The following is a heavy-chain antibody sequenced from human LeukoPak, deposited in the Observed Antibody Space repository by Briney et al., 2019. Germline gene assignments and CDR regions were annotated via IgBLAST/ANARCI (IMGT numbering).Heavy chain of an antibody. CDR1: GGSISSSSYY. Sequence: PSETLSLTCTVSGGSISSSSYYWGWIRQPPGKGLEWIGSIYYSGSTYYNPSLKSRVTISVDTSKNQFSLKLSSVTAADTAVYYCARGPPWSIAARRHYYYYMDVWGKGTTVTVSS. CDR2: IYYSGST. CDR3: ARGPPWSIAARRHYYYYMDV. D-gene: IGHD6-6*01. J-gene: IGHJ6*03. V-gene: IGHV4-39*01.